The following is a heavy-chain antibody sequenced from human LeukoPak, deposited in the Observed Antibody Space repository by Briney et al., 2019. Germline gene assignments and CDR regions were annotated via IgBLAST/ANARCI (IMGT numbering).Heavy chain of an antibody. CDR2: NYTSGST. D-gene: IGHD3-22*01. Sequence: SETLSLTCTVSGGSISSYYWSWIRQPPGKGLEWIGYNYTSGSTNYNPSLKSRVTISVDTSKNQFSLKLSSVTAADTAVYYCARADYYDSSGYYYPGYYYYMDVWGKGTTVTVSS. J-gene: IGHJ6*03. CDR1: GGSISSYY. CDR3: ARADYYDSSGYYYPGYYYYMDV. V-gene: IGHV4-4*09.